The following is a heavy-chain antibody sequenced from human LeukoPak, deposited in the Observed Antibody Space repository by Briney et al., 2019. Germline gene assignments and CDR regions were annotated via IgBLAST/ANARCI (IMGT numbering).Heavy chain of an antibody. Sequence: PGGSLRLSCAASGFTFSDYYMSWIRQAPGKGLEWVSYISSSGSNINYADSVKGRFTISRDNAKNSLYLQMNSLRAEDTAVYYCARDCSSTSCYDDAFDIWGQGTMVTVSS. D-gene: IGHD2-2*01. J-gene: IGHJ3*02. CDR3: ARDCSSTSCYDDAFDI. CDR2: ISSSGSNI. V-gene: IGHV3-11*04. CDR1: GFTFSDYY.